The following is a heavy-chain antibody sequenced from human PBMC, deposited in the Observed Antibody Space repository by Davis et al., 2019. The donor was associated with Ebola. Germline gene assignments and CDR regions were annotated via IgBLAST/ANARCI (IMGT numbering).Heavy chain of an antibody. J-gene: IGHJ4*02. CDR2: IYYSGST. D-gene: IGHD1-26*01. Sequence: SETLSLTCTVSGGSISSYYWSWIRQSPGKGLEWIGYIYYSGSTNYNPSLKSRVTVSLDTSKNQFSLKLSSVTAADTAVYYCARARGYYVLDSWGQGTMVIVSS. CDR3: ARARGYYVLDS. CDR1: GGSISSYY. V-gene: IGHV4-59*01.